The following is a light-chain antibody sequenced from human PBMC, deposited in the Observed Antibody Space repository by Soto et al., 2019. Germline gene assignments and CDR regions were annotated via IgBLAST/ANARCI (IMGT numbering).Light chain of an antibody. CDR2: GNS. V-gene: IGLV1-40*01. CDR3: QSYYSSLSGSV. CDR1: SSNIGADYD. Sequence: QSVLPQPPSVSGAPGQRVTISCTGSSSNIGADYDVHWYQQLPGTAPKLLIYGNSNRPSGVLDRFSGSKSGTSASLAITGLQAEDEADYYCQSYYSSLSGSVFGGGTTLAVL. J-gene: IGLJ2*01.